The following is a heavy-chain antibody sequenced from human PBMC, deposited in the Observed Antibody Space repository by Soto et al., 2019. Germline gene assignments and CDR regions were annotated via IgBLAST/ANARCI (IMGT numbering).Heavy chain of an antibody. CDR3: ARHILVVIAHTNWFDL. J-gene: IGHJ5*02. Sequence: SETLSLTCTVSGGSISSYYWSWIRQPPGKGLEWIGYIYYSGSTNYNPSLKSRVTISVDTSKNQFSLKLSSVTAADTAVYYCARHILVVIAHTNWFDLWGQGILVTVFS. CDR2: IYYSGST. V-gene: IGHV4-59*08. D-gene: IGHD2-21*01. CDR1: GGSISSYY.